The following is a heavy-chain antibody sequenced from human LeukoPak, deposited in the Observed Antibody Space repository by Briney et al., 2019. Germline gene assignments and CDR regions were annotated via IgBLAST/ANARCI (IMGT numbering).Heavy chain of an antibody. Sequence: PSETLSLTCTVSGGSNSSYYWSWIRQPPGQELEGCGYIYYRGTTYYNPPLKSRVSMSVDTSKNQFSLKLSSVTAADTAVYYCARGLVGATTFYYYYYMDVWGKGTTVTISS. D-gene: IGHD1-26*01. J-gene: IGHJ6*03. V-gene: IGHV4-59*01. CDR3: ARGLVGATTFYYYYYMDV. CDR1: GGSNSSYY. CDR2: IYYRGTT.